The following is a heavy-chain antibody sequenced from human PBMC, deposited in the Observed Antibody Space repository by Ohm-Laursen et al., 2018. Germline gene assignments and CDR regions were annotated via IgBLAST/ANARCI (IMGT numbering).Heavy chain of an antibody. CDR2: ISGSGGST. D-gene: IGHD3-22*01. CDR1: GFTFSSYA. Sequence: SLRLSCSASGFTFSSYAMSWVRQAPGKGLEWVSAISGSGGSTYYADSVKGRFTISRDNSKNTLYLQMNSLRAEDTAVYYCANPYDSSGYSNYWGQGTLVTVSS. CDR3: ANPYDSSGYSNY. J-gene: IGHJ4*02. V-gene: IGHV3-23*01.